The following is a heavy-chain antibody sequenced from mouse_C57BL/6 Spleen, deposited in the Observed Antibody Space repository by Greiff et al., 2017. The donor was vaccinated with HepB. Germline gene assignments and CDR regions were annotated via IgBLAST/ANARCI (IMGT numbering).Heavy chain of an antibody. D-gene: IGHD2-2*01. CDR1: GYSITSGYY. CDR3: AREADGYLFDY. CDR2: ISYDGSN. J-gene: IGHJ2*01. V-gene: IGHV3-6*01. Sequence: EVHLVESGPGLVKPSQSLSLTCSVTGYSITSGYYWNWIRQFPGNKLEWMGYISYDGSNNYNPSLKNRISITRDTSKNQFFLKLNSVTTEDTATYYCAREADGYLFDYWGQGTTLTVSS.